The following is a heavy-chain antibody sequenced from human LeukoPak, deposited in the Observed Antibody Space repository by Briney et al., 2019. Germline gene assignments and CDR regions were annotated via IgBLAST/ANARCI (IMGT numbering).Heavy chain of an antibody. D-gene: IGHD1-26*01. Sequence: GGSLSLSCAASGFTFTTYWMNWVRQAPGKGLEWVANIKQDGTETYYVDSVKGRFTVSRDNTKNSVFLQMNSLRDDDTAVYYCARCLSHWELPTNYWGQGTLVTVSS. CDR2: IKQDGTET. V-gene: IGHV3-7*01. J-gene: IGHJ4*02. CDR3: ARCLSHWELPTNY. CDR1: GFTFTTYW.